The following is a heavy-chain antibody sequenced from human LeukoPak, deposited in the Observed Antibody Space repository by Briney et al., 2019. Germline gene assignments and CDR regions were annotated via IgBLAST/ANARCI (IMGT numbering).Heavy chain of an antibody. CDR2: IYYSEST. D-gene: IGHD3-9*01. Sequence: SETLSLTCTVSGYSISSGYFWGWIRQPPGKGLEWIGTIYYSESTYYNPSLKSRVTISLDTSKNQFSLKLSSVTAADTAVYYCARGDYYDILTGYWGFDPWGQGTLVTVSS. J-gene: IGHJ5*02. V-gene: IGHV4-38-2*02. CDR1: GYSISSGYF. CDR3: ARGDYYDILTGYWGFDP.